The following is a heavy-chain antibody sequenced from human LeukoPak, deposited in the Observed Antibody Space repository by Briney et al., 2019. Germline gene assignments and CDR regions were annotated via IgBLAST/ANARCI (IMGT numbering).Heavy chain of an antibody. V-gene: IGHV4-38-2*01. CDR3: ARGSGYYSWD. J-gene: IGHJ4*02. CDR2: IYHSGSP. CDR1: GYSISSGYY. Sequence: PSETLSLTCAVSGYSISSGYYWGWIRQPPGKGLEWIGSIYHSGSPYYNPSLKSRVTISVGTSKNQFSLKLSSVTAADTAVYYCARGSGYYSWDWGQGTLVTVSS. D-gene: IGHD3-22*01.